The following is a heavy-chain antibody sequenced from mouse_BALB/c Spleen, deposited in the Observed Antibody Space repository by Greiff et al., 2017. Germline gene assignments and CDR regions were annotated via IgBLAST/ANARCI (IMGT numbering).Heavy chain of an antibody. V-gene: IGHV5-15*02. CDR3: ARDYGRCYAMDY. CDR2: ISNLAYSI. CDR1: GFTFSDYG. J-gene: IGHJ4*01. Sequence: EVKLVESGGGLVQPGGSRKLSCAASGFTFSDYGMAWVRQAPGKGPEWVAFISNLAYSIYYADTVTGRFTISRENAKNTLYLEMSSLRSEDTAMYYCARDYGRCYAMDYWGQGTSVTVSS. D-gene: IGHD1-1*01.